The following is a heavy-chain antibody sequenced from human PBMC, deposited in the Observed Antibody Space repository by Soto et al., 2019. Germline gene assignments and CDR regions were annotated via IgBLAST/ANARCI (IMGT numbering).Heavy chain of an antibody. J-gene: IGHJ3*01. V-gene: IGHV4-59*12. CDR2: IFYSGTT. D-gene: IGHD2-21*02. CDR3: ARVRPRALSNGVTTMYDAYDV. Sequence: QVHLQESGPGVAEPSETLSLTCSVSGAFLDNCFWSWIRQPPGKGLEWIGNIFYSGTTTYNPSLESRVTMSVDTSMKFFSLKLTSVTAADTAVYYCARVRPRALSNGVTTMYDAYDVWGQGTLVMVSS. CDR1: GAFLDNCF.